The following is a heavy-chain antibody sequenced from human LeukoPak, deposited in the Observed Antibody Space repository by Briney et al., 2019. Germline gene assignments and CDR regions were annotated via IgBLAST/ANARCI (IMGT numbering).Heavy chain of an antibody. D-gene: IGHD3-16*01. J-gene: IGHJ4*02. Sequence: PGGSLRLSCAASGFTFSSYSMNWVRQAPGKGLEWVSYISSSSSTIYYADSVKGRFTISRDNAKNSLYLQMNSLRAEDTAVYYCAREGGTAWSMDYFDYWGQGTLVTVSS. V-gene: IGHV3-48*01. CDR1: GFTFSSYS. CDR3: AREGGTAWSMDYFDY. CDR2: ISSSSSTI.